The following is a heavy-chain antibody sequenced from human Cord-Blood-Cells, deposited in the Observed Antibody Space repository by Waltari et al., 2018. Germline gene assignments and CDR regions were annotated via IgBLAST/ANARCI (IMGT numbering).Heavy chain of an antibody. CDR2: IYYSGST. V-gene: IGHV4-31*03. J-gene: IGHJ5*02. Sequence: QESDPGLVKPSQTLSLTCTVSGGSISSGGYYWSWIRQHPGKGLEWIGYIYYSGSTYYNQSLKSRVTISVDTSKNQFSLKLSSVTAADTAVYYCARGHTIAAAGSGNWFDPWGQGTLVTVSS. CDR1: GGSISSGGYY. CDR3: ARGHTIAAAGSGNWFDP. D-gene: IGHD6-13*01.